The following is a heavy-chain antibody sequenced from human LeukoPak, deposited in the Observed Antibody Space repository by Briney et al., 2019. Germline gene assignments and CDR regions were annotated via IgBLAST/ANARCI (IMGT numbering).Heavy chain of an antibody. CDR2: ISKGSGYI. V-gene: IGHV3-21*01. J-gene: IGHJ5*02. CDR3: ARDLVVRGRWSWFDP. Sequence: GGSLRLSCVGSGFTFSNYSFNWVRQAPGKGLEWVSSISKGSGYIYQTDSVKGRFTISRDNAKNSLFLEMNSLRVEDTAVYYCARDLVVRGRWSWFDPWGQGTLVTVSS. CDR1: GFTFSNYS. D-gene: IGHD3-10*01.